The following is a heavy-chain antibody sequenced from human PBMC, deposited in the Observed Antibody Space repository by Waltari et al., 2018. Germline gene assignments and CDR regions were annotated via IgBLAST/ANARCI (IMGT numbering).Heavy chain of an antibody. CDR2: IRQYGNEM. CDR3: AREARDTPMGPLFDY. Sequence: EVQLVESGGGLAQPGGSLRLSCTASGFTFTNFWIGWVRQAPGKGLEWVATIRQYGNEMHYVDSVKGRFTISRDNARNSLYLQMDSLRGDDTAVYYCAREARDTPMGPLFDYWGQGALVSVSS. CDR1: GFTFTNFW. J-gene: IGHJ4*02. D-gene: IGHD5-18*01. V-gene: IGHV3-7*01.